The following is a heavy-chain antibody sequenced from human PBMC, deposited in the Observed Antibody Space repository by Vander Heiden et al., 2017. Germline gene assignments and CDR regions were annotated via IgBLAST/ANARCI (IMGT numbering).Heavy chain of an antibody. J-gene: IGHJ4*02. CDR1: GFTFSSYG. V-gene: IGHV3-33*01. CDR3: ARDLDYYDSSGYVDY. Sequence: ESGGGVVQPGRSLRLSCAASGFTFSSYGMHWVRQAPGKGLEWVAVIWYDGSNKDYADSVKGRFTISRDNSKNTLYLQMNSLRAEDTAVYYCARDLDYYDSSGYVDYWGQGTLVTVSS. CDR2: IWYDGSNK. D-gene: IGHD3-22*01.